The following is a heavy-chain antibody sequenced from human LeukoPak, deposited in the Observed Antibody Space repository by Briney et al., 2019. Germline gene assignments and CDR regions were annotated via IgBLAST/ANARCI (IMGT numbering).Heavy chain of an antibody. CDR3: ARDMDQLPDEN. V-gene: IGHV3-21*01. CDR1: GFRFSGCS. J-gene: IGHJ4*02. D-gene: IGHD1-1*01. Sequence: GGSLRLSCVASGFRFSGCSMNWVRQAPGKGLEWVSIINDYSTEIHYADSVKGRFTISRDNAKNSLYLQMSSLRVEDTAVYYCARDMDQLPDENWGRGTLVTVSS. CDR2: INDYSTEI.